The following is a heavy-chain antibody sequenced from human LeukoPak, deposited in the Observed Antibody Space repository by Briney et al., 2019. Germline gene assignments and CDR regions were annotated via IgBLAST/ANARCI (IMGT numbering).Heavy chain of an antibody. Sequence: SETLSLTCTVSGGSISSYYWSWIRQPAGKGLEWIGRIYTSGSTSYNPSLKSRVTMSVDTSKNQFSLKLSSVTAADTAVYYCARERITMIVRVLDYWGQGTLVTVSS. CDR1: GGSISSYY. D-gene: IGHD3-22*01. CDR3: ARERITMIVRVLDY. CDR2: IYTSGST. J-gene: IGHJ4*02. V-gene: IGHV4-4*07.